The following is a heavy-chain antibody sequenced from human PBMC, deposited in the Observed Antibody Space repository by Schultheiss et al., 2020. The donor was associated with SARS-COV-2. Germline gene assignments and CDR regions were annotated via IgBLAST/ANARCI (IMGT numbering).Heavy chain of an antibody. J-gene: IGHJ6*03. CDR2: ISYDGSNK. V-gene: IGHV3-30*01. CDR3: TRREDIVVVPAATDYYYYYMDV. Sequence: GGSLRLSCAASGFTFSSYAMHWVRQAPGKGLEWVAVISYDGSNKYYADSVKGRFTISRDNSKNTLYLQMNSLRAEDTAVYYCTRREDIVVVPAATDYYYYYMDVWGKGTTVTVSS. D-gene: IGHD2-2*01. CDR1: GFTFSSYA.